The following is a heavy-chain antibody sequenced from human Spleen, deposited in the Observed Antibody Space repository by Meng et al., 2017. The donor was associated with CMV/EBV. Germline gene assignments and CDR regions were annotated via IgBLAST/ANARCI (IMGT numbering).Heavy chain of an antibody. CDR3: ARRSSTTFRYYFDH. V-gene: IGHV3-11*01. CDR2: ITGSGATI. Sequence: ASRFTFNDHPMTWIRQAPGKGLEWLSYITGSGATIYYADSVRGRFTISRDNAKNSLYLQMNSLRPEDTAIYYCARRSSTTFRYYFDHWGRGSLVTVSS. D-gene: IGHD2/OR15-2a*01. J-gene: IGHJ4*02. CDR1: RFTFNDHP.